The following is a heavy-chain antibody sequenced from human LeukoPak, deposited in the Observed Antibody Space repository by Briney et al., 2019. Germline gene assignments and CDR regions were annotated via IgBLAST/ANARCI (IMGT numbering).Heavy chain of an antibody. CDR2: ISPYNGNT. V-gene: IGHV1-18*01. Sequence: GASVKVSSKASGYTFNSYGISWVRQAPGQGLEWMGWISPYNGNTNYAQKLQGRVTMTTDTSTSTAYMELRSLRSDDAAVYYCARAGMTTVTTKWFTYWGQGTLVTVSS. CDR1: GYTFNSYG. D-gene: IGHD4-17*01. CDR3: ARAGMTTVTTKWFTY. J-gene: IGHJ4*02.